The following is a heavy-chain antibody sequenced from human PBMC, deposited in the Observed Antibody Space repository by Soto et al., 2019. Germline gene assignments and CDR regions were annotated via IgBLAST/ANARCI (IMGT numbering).Heavy chain of an antibody. D-gene: IGHD3-22*01. CDR2: IFHSGIT. J-gene: IGHJ5*01. Sequence: PSETLSLTCFISGGSCSNDYWTWIRQSPGKGLEWIGYIFHSGITDYNPSVKSRVTISIDKSRNLFSLNLTSVTAADTAVYYCARDRYFYDSRGYYRTLDSWGQGTLVTAPQ. CDR1: GGSCSNDY. V-gene: IGHV4-59*01. CDR3: ARDRYFYDSRGYYRTLDS.